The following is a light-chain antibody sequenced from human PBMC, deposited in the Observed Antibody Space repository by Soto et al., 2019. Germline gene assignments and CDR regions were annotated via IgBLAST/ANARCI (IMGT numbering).Light chain of an antibody. Sequence: EIVMTQSPATLSVSPGERATLSCRASQSVSSNLAWYQQKPGQAPRLLIYGASTRATGIQARFSGSGSGTEFTLTISSLQSEYFAVYYCQQYNNWRTFGQGTKVEIK. CDR1: QSVSSN. V-gene: IGKV3-15*01. J-gene: IGKJ1*01. CDR3: QQYNNWRT. CDR2: GAS.